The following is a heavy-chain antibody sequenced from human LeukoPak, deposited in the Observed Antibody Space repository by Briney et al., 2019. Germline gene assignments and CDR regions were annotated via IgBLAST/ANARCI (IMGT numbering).Heavy chain of an antibody. J-gene: IGHJ4*02. CDR1: RGSISSSSYY. D-gene: IGHD3-22*01. CDR2: IYYSGSI. V-gene: IGHV4-39*02. Sequence: SETLSLTCTVSRGSISSSSYYWGWIRQPPGKGLEWIGSIYYSGSIYYNPSLKSRVTISVYTSKNQFSLKLSSVTAADTAVYYCVRDGYDSSGYYELFSDYWGQGTLVTVSS. CDR3: VRDGYDSSGYYELFSDY.